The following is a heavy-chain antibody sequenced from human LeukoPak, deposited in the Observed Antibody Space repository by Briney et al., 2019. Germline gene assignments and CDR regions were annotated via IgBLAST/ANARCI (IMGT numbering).Heavy chain of an antibody. J-gene: IGHJ6*02. V-gene: IGHV1-18*01. D-gene: IGHD3-10*01. CDR2: ISAYNGYT. CDR3: ARVGLTDYGSGSYYFPSKHGMDV. Sequence: ASVKVSCKASGYTFTNYGFSWVRQAPGQGLEWMGWISAYNGYTDYAQKFQFRVTMTTDTSTSTAYMELRSLRSDDTAVYYCARVGLTDYGSGSYYFPSKHGMDVWGQGSMVTVSS. CDR1: GYTFTNYG.